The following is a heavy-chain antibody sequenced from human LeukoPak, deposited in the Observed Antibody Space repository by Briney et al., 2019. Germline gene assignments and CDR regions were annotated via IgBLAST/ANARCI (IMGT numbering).Heavy chain of an antibody. Sequence: PSETLSLTCTVSGGSISSYYWSWIRQPAGKGLEWIGRIYTSGSTNYNPSLKSRVTMSVDTSKNQFSLKLSSVTAADTAVYYCARGSIRRTLCAFDIWGQGTMVTVSS. V-gene: IGHV4-4*07. CDR3: ARGSIRRTLCAFDI. CDR1: GGSISSYY. D-gene: IGHD2-21*01. CDR2: IYTSGST. J-gene: IGHJ3*02.